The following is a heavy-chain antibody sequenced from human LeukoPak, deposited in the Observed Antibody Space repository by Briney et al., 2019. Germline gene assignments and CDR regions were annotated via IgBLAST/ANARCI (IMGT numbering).Heavy chain of an antibody. CDR1: GFTVSNNY. D-gene: IGHD4-17*01. J-gene: IGHJ5*02. CDR2: IYTGCST. CDR3: ARGRQGYGDYFS. Sequence: GGSLRLSCAASGFTVSNNYMSWVRQAPGKGLEWVSVIYTGCSTDYADSVKGRFTISRDNSKNTLYLQMNSLRAEDTAMYYCARGRQGYGDYFSWGQGTLVTVSS. V-gene: IGHV3-53*01.